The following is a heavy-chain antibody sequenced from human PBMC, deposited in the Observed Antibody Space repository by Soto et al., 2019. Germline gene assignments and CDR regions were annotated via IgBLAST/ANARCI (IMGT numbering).Heavy chain of an antibody. CDR2: INVYNGQT. Sequence: QVQLVQSGGEVAKPGASVKVSCKASGYTFTNYGINWVRQAPGLGLEWMGWINVYNGQTNYAQKFQARVTMTTDTSTNSVYMELRSLISDDTAVYYCARGPDPTYFDYWGQGTMVIVSS. CDR1: GYTFTNYG. CDR3: ARGPDPTYFDY. J-gene: IGHJ4*02. V-gene: IGHV1-18*01.